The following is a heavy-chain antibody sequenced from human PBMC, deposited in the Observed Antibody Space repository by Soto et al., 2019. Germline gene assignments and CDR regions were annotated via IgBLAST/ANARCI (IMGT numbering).Heavy chain of an antibody. J-gene: IGHJ4*02. V-gene: IGHV1-8*01. Sequence: ASVKVSCKASGYTFTSYDINWVRQATGQGLEWMGWMNPNSGNTGYAQKFQGRVTMTRNTSISTAYMELSSLRSEDTAVYYCARGLGYCSGGSCYWDYWGPGTLVTVS. CDR1: GYTFTSYD. CDR3: ARGLGYCSGGSCYWDY. D-gene: IGHD2-15*01. CDR2: MNPNSGNT.